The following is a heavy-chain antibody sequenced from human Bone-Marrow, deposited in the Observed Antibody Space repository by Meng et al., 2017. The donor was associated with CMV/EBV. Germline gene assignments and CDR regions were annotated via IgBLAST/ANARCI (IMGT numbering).Heavy chain of an antibody. J-gene: IGHJ4*02. D-gene: IGHD3-22*01. CDR3: AKGSTMIVVVSTFDY. CDR1: GFTFSSYW. Sequence: GESLKISCAASGFTFSSYWMSWVRQAPGKGLEWVANIKQDGSEKYYVDSVKGRFTISRDNAKNSLYLQMNSLRAEDTALYYCAKGSTMIVVVSTFDYWGQGTLVTVSS. CDR2: IKQDGSEK. V-gene: IGHV3-7*03.